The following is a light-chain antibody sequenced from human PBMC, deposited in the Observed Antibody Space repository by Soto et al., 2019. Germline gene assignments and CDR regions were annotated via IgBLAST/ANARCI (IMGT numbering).Light chain of an antibody. V-gene: IGKV3-20*01. CDR2: GAS. J-gene: IGKJ1*01. CDR1: QSVSSSY. Sequence: IRLSQSPGAVSLYPGERATLSCRASQSVSSSYLAWYQQKPGQAPRLLIYGASSRATGIPARFSGSGSATEFTLTISSLQSEDFAVYFSPQYNRWPLPFGQGTK. CDR3: PQYNRWPLP.